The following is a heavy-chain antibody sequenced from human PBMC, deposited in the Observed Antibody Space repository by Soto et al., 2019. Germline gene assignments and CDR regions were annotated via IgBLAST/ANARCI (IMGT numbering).Heavy chain of an antibody. CDR2: IYYSGST. V-gene: IGHV4-39*01. Sequence: SETLSLTCTVSGGSISSSSYYWGWIRQPPGKGLEWIGSIYYSGSTYYNPSLKSRVTISVDTSKNQFSLKLSSVTAADTAVYYCARQGAWCSSTSCINWFDPWGQRTLVTVSS. CDR1: GGSISSSSYY. CDR3: ARQGAWCSSTSCINWFDP. J-gene: IGHJ5*02. D-gene: IGHD2-2*01.